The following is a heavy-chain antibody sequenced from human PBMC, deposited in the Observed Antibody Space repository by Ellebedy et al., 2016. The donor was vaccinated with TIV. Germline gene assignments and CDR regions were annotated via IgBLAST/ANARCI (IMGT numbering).Heavy chain of an antibody. D-gene: IGHD3-10*01. CDR2: IYYTGTT. J-gene: IGHJ4*02. Sequence: MPSETLSLTCTVSGGSIRSYYWSWIRQPPGKGLEWIGYIYYTGTTDHNPSLKSRVTMSLDTSKKVFSLKLTSVTTADTAVYYCARFFESGSTGDYWGQGTLVTVSS. CDR3: ARFFESGSTGDY. V-gene: IGHV4-59*01. CDR1: GGSIRSYY.